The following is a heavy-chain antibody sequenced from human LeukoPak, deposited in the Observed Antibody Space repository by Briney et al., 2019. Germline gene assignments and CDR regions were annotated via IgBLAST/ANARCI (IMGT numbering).Heavy chain of an antibody. CDR2: INWNGGST. D-gene: IGHD5-18*01. J-gene: IGHJ6*03. Sequence: GGSLRLSCAASGFTFDDYGMSWVRQAPGKGLEWVSGINWNGGSTGYADSVKGRFTISRDNAKNSLYLQMNSLRAEDTALYYCARVGQLWTPYYYYYYMDVWGKGTTVTVSS. V-gene: IGHV3-20*04. CDR1: GFTFDDYG. CDR3: ARVGQLWTPYYYYYYMDV.